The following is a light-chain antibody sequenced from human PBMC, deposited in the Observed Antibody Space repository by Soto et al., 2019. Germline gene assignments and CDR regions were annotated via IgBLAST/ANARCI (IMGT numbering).Light chain of an antibody. CDR1: ESIRSW. V-gene: IGKV1-5*03. Sequence: DIQMTQSPSTLSASIGDRVTITCRASESIRSWVAWYQQKAGKAPKLLITKASNLESGVPPRFSGSGSGTEFTLTISSLQPDDFATYYCQQYNRHATFGQGTKVEIK. CDR2: KAS. J-gene: IGKJ1*01. CDR3: QQYNRHAT.